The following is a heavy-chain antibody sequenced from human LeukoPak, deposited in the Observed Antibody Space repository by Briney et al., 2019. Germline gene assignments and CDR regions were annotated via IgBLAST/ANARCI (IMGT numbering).Heavy chain of an antibody. CDR3: ARDGHSSSWYLYYDSSGSLFDY. CDR2: IKQDGSEK. J-gene: IGHJ4*02. V-gene: IGHV3-7*01. CDR1: GFTFSSYW. Sequence: GGSLRLSCAASGFTFSSYWMSWVRQAPGKGLEWVANIKQDGSEKYYVDSVKGRFTISSDNAKNSLYLQMNSLRAEDTAVYYCARDGHSSSWYLYYDSSGSLFDYWGQGTLVTVSS. D-gene: IGHD3-22*01.